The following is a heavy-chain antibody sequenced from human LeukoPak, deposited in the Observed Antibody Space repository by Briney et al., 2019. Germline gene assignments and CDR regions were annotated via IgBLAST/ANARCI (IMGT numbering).Heavy chain of an antibody. D-gene: IGHD3-16*01. CDR2: ISGSGGTT. J-gene: IGHJ5*02. CDR1: GFTFSSYA. CDR3: AKSHYNLGNWSPFDP. V-gene: IGHV3-23*01. Sequence: PGGSLRLSCAASGFTFSSYAMSWVRQAPGKGLEWVSSISGSGGTTHYADSVKGRFTISRDNHKNTLYLQMNSLRAWARALYYCAKSHYNLGNWSPFDPWGQGTLVTVSS.